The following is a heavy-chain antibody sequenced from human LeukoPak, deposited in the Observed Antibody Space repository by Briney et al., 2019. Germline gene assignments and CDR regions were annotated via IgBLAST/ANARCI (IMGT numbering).Heavy chain of an antibody. V-gene: IGHV4-39*07. CDR1: GGSISSSSYY. CDR3: ARGGEIITMVRFDY. Sequence: SETLSLTCTVSGGSISSSSYYWGWIRQPPGKGLEWIGSIYYSGSTYYNPSLKSRVTISVDTSKNQFSLKLSSVTAADTAVYYCARGGEIITMVRFDYWGQGTLVTVSS. CDR2: IYYSGST. J-gene: IGHJ4*02. D-gene: IGHD3-10*01.